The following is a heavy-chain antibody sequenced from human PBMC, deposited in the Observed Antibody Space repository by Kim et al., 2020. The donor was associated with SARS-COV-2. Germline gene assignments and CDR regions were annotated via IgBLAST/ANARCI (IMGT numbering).Heavy chain of an antibody. CDR1: GGSFSGYY. J-gene: IGHJ6*02. Sequence: SETLSLTCAVYGGSFSGYYWSWIRQPPGKGLEWIGEINHSGSTNYNPSLKSRVTISVDTSKNQFSLKLSSVTAADTAVYYCARAPLLGYCSSTSCRYGMDVXGQGTTVTVSS. CDR3: ARAPLLGYCSSTSCRYGMDV. D-gene: IGHD2-2*01. V-gene: IGHV4-34*01. CDR2: INHSGST.